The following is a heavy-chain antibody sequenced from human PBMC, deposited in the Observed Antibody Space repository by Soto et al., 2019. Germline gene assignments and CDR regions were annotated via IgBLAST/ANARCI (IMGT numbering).Heavy chain of an antibody. J-gene: IGHJ5*02. CDR2: ISSSGSTI. D-gene: IGHD2-8*01. Sequence: QVQLVESGGGLVKPGGSLRLSCAASGFTFSDYYMSWIRQAPGKGLEWVSYISSSGSTIYYADSVKGRFTISRDNAKNSLYLQMNSLRAEDTAVYYCARGQVSNCTNGVCYTARPNWFDPWGQGTLVTVSS. V-gene: IGHV3-11*01. CDR3: ARGQVSNCTNGVCYTARPNWFDP. CDR1: GFTFSDYY.